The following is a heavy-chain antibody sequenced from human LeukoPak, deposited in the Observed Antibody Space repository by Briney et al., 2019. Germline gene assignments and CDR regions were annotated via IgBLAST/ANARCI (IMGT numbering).Heavy chain of an antibody. CDR1: GYMFTGYY. D-gene: IGHD4-23*01. CDR2: INPNSGGT. CDR3: ARDGKSYGGNDY. J-gene: IGHJ4*02. Sequence: ASVKVSCKASGYMFTGYYMHWVRQAPGQGLEWMGWINPNSGGTNYAQKFQGRVTMTRDTSISTAYMELSSLRSEDTAVYYCARDGKSYGGNDYWGQGTLVTVSS. V-gene: IGHV1-2*02.